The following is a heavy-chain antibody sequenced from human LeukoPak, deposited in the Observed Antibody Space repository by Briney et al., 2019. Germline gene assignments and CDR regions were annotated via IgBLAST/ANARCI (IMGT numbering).Heavy chain of an antibody. D-gene: IGHD3-22*01. CDR3: AREWGYYYDSSGYPDY. CDR2: IYLDGST. V-gene: IGHV3-53*01. J-gene: IGHJ4*02. Sequence: GGSLRLSCAASGFTVSNNYMSWVRQAPGKGLEWVSVIYLDGSTYYADSVKGRFTISRDNAKNTLYLQMDSLRAEDTAVYYCAREWGYYYDSSGYPDYWGQGTLVTVSS. CDR1: GFTVSNNY.